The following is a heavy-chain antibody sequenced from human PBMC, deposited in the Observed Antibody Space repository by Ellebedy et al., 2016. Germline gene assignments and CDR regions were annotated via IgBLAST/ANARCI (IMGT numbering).Heavy chain of an antibody. Sequence: GGSLRLSCVASGFTFSSYSMNWVRQAPGKGLEWVSHISSSAITIYYADSVKGRFTVSRDNAKKSLYLQMGSLRVDDTGVYFCAREGFGAETLDIWGQGTMVTVSS. D-gene: IGHD3-10*01. CDR1: GFTFSSYS. V-gene: IGHV3-48*04. CDR3: AREGFGAETLDI. CDR2: ISSSAITI. J-gene: IGHJ3*02.